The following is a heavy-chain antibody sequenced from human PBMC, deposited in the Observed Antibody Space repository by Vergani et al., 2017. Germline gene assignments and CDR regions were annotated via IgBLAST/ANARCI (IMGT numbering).Heavy chain of an antibody. D-gene: IGHD6-19*01. J-gene: IGHJ6*02. Sequence: QVQLQESCPGLVKPSETLSLTCTVSGGSISSYYWSWIRQPPGKGLEWIGYIYYSGSTNYNPSLKSRVTIAVDTSKNQFSLKLSSVTAADTAVYYCASGSSGWYFGAYGMDVWGQGTTVTVSS. CDR1: GGSISSYY. CDR3: ASGSSGWYFGAYGMDV. CDR2: IYYSGST. V-gene: IGHV4-59*01.